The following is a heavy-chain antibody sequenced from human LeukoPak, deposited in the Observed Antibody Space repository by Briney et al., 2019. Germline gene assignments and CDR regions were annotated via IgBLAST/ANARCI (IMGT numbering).Heavy chain of an antibody. D-gene: IGHD3-10*01. J-gene: IGHJ4*02. CDR3: MTRDTSGY. CDR2: IATDGGGT. CDR1: GLTLSTYA. Sequence: GGSLRLSCSGPGLTLSTYAMHWVRQAPGKGLEYVSAIATDGGGTYYADSVKGRFTISRDKSKNTLYLQMRSLRAEDTAAYYCMTRDTSGYWGQGTLVTVSS. V-gene: IGHV3-64D*09.